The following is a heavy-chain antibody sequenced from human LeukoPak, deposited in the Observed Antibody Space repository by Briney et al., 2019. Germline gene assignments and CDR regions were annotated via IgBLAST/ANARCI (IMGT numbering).Heavy chain of an antibody. CDR3: AKTPGYSGYESPIDY. J-gene: IGHJ4*02. Sequence: PGASLRLSCAASGFTFSSYAMSWVRQAPGKGLEWVSGISGSGGSIYYADSVKGRFTISRDNSKNTLYLRMNNLRAEDTAVYYCAKTPGYSGYESPIDYWGQGTLVTVSS. D-gene: IGHD5-12*01. V-gene: IGHV3-23*01. CDR2: ISGSGGSI. CDR1: GFTFSSYA.